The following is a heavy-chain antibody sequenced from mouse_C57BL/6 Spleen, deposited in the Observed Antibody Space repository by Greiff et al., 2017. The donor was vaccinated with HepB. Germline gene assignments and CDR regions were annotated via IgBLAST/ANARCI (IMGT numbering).Heavy chain of an antibody. Sequence: QVQLQQPGAELVRPGTSVKLSCKASGYTFTSYWMHWVKQRPGQGLEWIGVIDPSDSYTNYNQKFKGKATLTVDTSSSTAYMQLSSLTSEDSAVDYCAAITTDYAMDYWGQGTSVTVSS. V-gene: IGHV1-59*01. CDR2: IDPSDSYT. CDR1: GYTFTSYW. D-gene: IGHD1-2*01. CDR3: AAITTDYAMDY. J-gene: IGHJ4*01.